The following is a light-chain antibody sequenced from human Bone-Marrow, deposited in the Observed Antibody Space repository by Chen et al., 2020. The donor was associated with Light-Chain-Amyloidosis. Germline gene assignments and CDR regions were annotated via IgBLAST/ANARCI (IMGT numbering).Light chain of an antibody. J-gene: IGLJ2*01. V-gene: IGLV3-25*03. CDR1: DLPTKY. Sequence: SYELTHPPSVSVSPGQTARITCSGDDLPTKYAYWYQQKPGQAPVLVIHRDTERPSGISERFSGSSSRTTDTLTISGVQAEDEDDDHYKSADSSGTYEVIFGGGTKLTVL. CDR2: RDT. CDR3: KSADSSGTYEVI.